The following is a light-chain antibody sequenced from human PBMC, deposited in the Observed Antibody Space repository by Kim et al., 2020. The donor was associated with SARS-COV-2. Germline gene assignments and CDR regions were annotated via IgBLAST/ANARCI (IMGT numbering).Light chain of an antibody. V-gene: IGLV6-57*03. Sequence: KTVTISCTRSSGSIASNYVQWYQLRPGSAPTTVIYEDNQRPSGVPDRFSGSIDSSSNSAFLTISGLKTEDEADYYCQSYDSSNPVVFGGGTQLTVL. CDR1: SGSIASNY. CDR3: QSYDSSNPVV. CDR2: EDN. J-gene: IGLJ2*01.